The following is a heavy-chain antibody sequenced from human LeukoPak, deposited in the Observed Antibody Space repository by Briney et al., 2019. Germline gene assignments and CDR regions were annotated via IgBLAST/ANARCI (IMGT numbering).Heavy chain of an antibody. Sequence: TSETLSLTCTVSGGSISSYYWSWIRRPPGKGLEWIGYTYYSGGTNYNPSLKSRVAISVDTSKNQFSLKLSSVTAADTAVYYCARVSYSGYDFDYWGQGTLVTVSS. CDR3: ARVSYSGYDFDY. J-gene: IGHJ4*02. V-gene: IGHV4-59*01. D-gene: IGHD5-12*01. CDR2: TYYSGGT. CDR1: GGSISSYY.